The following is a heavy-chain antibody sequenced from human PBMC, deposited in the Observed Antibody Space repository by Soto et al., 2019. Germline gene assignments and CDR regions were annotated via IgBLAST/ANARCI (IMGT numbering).Heavy chain of an antibody. Sequence: QVQLVESGGGVVQPGRSLRLSCVASGFIFSTYGMQWVRQAPGTGLEWVALIWHDGSDKYYADSVKGRFTISRDNSKNTLYLQMNSLSAEDTAVYYCARGSGNYYYGMHVWGQGTTGTVSS. CDR2: IWHDGSDK. CDR1: GFIFSTYG. V-gene: IGHV3-33*01. J-gene: IGHJ6*02. CDR3: ARGSGNYYYGMHV. D-gene: IGHD6-19*01.